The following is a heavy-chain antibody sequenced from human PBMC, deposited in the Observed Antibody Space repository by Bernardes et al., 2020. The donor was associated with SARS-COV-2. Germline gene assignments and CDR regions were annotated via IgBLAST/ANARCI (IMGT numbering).Heavy chain of an antibody. CDR1: GFTFSSYA. CDR3: AKFLAGSSPHRTGATTYFDY. V-gene: IGHV3-23*01. D-gene: IGHD1-26*01. J-gene: IGHJ4*02. CDR2: ISGSVGTT. Sequence: GGSLRLSCAASGFTFSSYAMSWVRQAPGKGLEWVSSISGSVGTTFYADSVKGWFTISRDNSKNTVYLQMNSLRAEDTAVYYCAKFLAGSSPHRTGATTYFDYWGQGTLVTVSS.